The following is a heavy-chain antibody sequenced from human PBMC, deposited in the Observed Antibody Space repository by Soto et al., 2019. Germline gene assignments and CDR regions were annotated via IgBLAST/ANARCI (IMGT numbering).Heavy chain of an antibody. CDR3: ARLAPCSCGICYSRPLDY. J-gene: IGHJ4*02. CDR1: GYTFATFG. D-gene: IGHD2-15*01. CDR2: ITPHNGDT. Sequence: QVQLLQSGAEVKKPGASVKVSCKPSGYTFATFGISWVRQAPGQGLEWMGWITPHNGDTNYAQKLQGRVTMTTDTSTSTAYMDVRSLRSDDTAVYYCARLAPCSCGICYSRPLDYWGQGTLVTVSS. V-gene: IGHV1-18*01.